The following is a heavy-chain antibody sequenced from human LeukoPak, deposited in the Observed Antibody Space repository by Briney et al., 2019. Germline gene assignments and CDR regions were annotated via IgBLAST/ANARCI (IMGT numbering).Heavy chain of an antibody. Sequence: PGGSLRLSCAASGFTFSTYGMHWVRQAPGKGLDWVAVISYDGSNKYYADSVKGRFTISRDNSKNTLYLQMNSLRAEDTAVYYCARDIVVVVAATQDNDAFDIWGQGTMVTVSS. J-gene: IGHJ3*02. V-gene: IGHV3-30*03. CDR2: ISYDGSNK. CDR3: ARDIVVVVAATQDNDAFDI. CDR1: GFTFSTYG. D-gene: IGHD2-15*01.